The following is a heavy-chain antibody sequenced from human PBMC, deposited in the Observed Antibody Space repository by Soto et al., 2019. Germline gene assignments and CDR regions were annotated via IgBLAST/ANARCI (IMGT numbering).Heavy chain of an antibody. D-gene: IGHD3-22*01. Sequence: SETLSLTCTVSGGSISSGGYYWSWIRQHPGKGLEWIGYIYYSGSTYYNPSLKSRVTISVDTSKNQFSLKLSSVTAADTAVYYCARGSYYDSSGYYGPWRQGTLVTSPQ. V-gene: IGHV4-31*03. CDR3: ARGSYYDSSGYYGP. CDR1: GGSISSGGYY. CDR2: IYYSGST. J-gene: IGHJ5*02.